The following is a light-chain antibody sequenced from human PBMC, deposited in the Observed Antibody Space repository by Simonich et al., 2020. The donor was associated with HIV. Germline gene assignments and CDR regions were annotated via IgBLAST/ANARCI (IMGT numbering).Light chain of an antibody. CDR2: WAS. CDR1: QSVLHSSNNKNY. V-gene: IGKV4-1*01. CDR3: QQYYSTPLT. J-gene: IGKJ3*01. Sequence: DIVMTQSPDSLAVSLCERATITCKSSQSVLHSSNNKNYLAWYQQKPGPPPKLLIYWASTRESGVPDRFSGSGSGTDFTLTISSLQAEDVAVYYCQQYYSTPLTFGPGTKVKI.